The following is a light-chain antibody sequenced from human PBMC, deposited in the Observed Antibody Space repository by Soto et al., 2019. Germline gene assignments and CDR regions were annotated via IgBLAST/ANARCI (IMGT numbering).Light chain of an antibody. V-gene: IGKV3D-15*01. Sequence: EIVMTQSPATLSVSPGESATLSCRASQSVSSYLAWYQQKPGQAPRLLIYDASNRATGIPARFSGSGSGTDFTLTISSLQSGDFAVYYCQQYNIWPPWTFGQGTMADIK. CDR2: DAS. J-gene: IGKJ1*01. CDR3: QQYNIWPPWT. CDR1: QSVSSY.